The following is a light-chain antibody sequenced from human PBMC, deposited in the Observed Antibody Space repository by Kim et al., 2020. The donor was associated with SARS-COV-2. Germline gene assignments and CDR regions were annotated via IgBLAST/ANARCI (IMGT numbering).Light chain of an antibody. CDR2: DVN. CDR3: LSYTVTNTAV. Sequence: QSITLSCTGASSDIWAYNYVSWYQQRPGEAPKLLIYDVNKRPSGVSGRFSGSKSGYPASLTIAGLQADDDADYYCLSYTVTNTAVFGGGTKVTVL. CDR1: SSDIWAYNY. J-gene: IGLJ1*01. V-gene: IGLV2-14*03.